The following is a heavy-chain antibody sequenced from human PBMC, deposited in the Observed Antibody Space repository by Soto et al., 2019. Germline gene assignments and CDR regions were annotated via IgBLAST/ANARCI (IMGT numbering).Heavy chain of an antibody. V-gene: IGHV1-8*01. CDR2: INPNSGNI. Sequence: ASVKVSCKASGDTFTTYDINWVRQATGHGLEWMGWINPNSGNIGYAQRFQGRVTMTRDTAIRTAYMEVSSLRSDDTAVYYCARGRASGSYYLLDYWGQGTLVTVPS. D-gene: IGHD3-10*01. CDR3: ARGRASGSYYLLDY. J-gene: IGHJ4*02. CDR1: GDTFTTYD.